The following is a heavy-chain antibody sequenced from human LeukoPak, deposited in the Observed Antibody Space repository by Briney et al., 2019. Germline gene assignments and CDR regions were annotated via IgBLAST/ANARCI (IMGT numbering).Heavy chain of an antibody. CDR1: GGSISSYY. CDR3: ARGNDSSGYSEWFDP. J-gene: IGHJ5*02. V-gene: IGHV4-4*07. CDR2: IYTSGST. D-gene: IGHD3-22*01. Sequence: SETLSLTCTVSGGSISSYYWSWIRQPAGKGLEWLGRIYTSGSTNYNPSLKSRVTMSVDTSKNQFPLKLSSVTAADTAVYYCARGNDSSGYSEWFDPWGQGTLVTVSS.